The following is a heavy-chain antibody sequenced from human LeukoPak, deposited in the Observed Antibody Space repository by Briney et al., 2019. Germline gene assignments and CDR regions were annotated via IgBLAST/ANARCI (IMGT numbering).Heavy chain of an antibody. Sequence: PGGSLRLSCAASGFTFDDYAMHWVRQAPGKGLEWVSGISWNSGSIGYADSVKGRFTISRDNAKNSLYLQMNGLRAEDTAVYYCARDEVYNSGPLFDFWGQGTLVTVSS. CDR2: ISWNSGSI. D-gene: IGHD6-19*01. CDR3: ARDEVYNSGPLFDF. V-gene: IGHV3-9*01. CDR1: GFTFDDYA. J-gene: IGHJ4*02.